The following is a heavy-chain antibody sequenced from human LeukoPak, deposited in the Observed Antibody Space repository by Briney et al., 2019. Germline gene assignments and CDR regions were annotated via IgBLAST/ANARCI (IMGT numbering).Heavy chain of an antibody. CDR3: AAKSRGYNYGLDS. D-gene: IGHD5-18*01. V-gene: IGHV5-51*01. Sequence: GESLQISCKASGYSFTNCWIGWVRQMPGKGLEWMGIIYPGDSETRNSPSFQGQVTISADKSISTAYLQWSGLKASDTAMYYCAAKSRGYNYGLDSWGQGTLVTVSS. CDR2: IYPGDSET. J-gene: IGHJ4*02. CDR1: GYSFTNCW.